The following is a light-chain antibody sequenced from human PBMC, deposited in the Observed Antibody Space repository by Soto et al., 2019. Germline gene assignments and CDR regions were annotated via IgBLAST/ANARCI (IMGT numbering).Light chain of an antibody. J-gene: IGKJ1*01. CDR1: QTLVYSDGNIY. CDR3: MQGTHWPMT. Sequence: DVVLTQSPLSLPVTLGQPASISCRSSQTLVYSDGNIYLNWFHQRPGQSPRRLIYKVSDRDSGVPDRVSGSGSGTDFTLKISRVEAGDVGVYFCMQGTHWPMTFGQGTKVEIK. V-gene: IGKV2-30*01. CDR2: KVS.